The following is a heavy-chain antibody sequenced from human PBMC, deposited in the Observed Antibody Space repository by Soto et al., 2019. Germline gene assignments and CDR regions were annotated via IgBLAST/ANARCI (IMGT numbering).Heavy chain of an antibody. V-gene: IGHV4-31*03. CDR3: ARDVIAAAGYYYYGMDV. CDR1: GGSISSGGYY. CDR2: IYYSGST. Sequence: PSETLSLTCTVSGGSISSGGYYWSWIRQHPGKGLEWIGYIYYSGSTYYNPSLKSRVTISVDTSKNQFSLKLSSVTAADTAVYYCARDVIAAAGYYYYGMDVWGQGTTVTVS. J-gene: IGHJ6*02. D-gene: IGHD6-13*01.